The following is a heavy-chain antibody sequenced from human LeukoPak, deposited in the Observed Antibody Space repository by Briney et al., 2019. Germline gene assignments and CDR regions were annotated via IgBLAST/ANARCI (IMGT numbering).Heavy chain of an antibody. V-gene: IGHV1-46*01. Sequence: EASVKVSCKTSGYTFTSYYIHWVRQAPGQGLEWMGIINPSGGSTSYAQKFQGRVTMTRDTSTSTVYMYLRSLRSEDTAVYYCARDSLYGVVDYWGQGTLVTVSS. CDR1: GYTFTSYY. D-gene: IGHD4-17*01. CDR3: ARDSLYGVVDY. CDR2: INPSGGST. J-gene: IGHJ4*02.